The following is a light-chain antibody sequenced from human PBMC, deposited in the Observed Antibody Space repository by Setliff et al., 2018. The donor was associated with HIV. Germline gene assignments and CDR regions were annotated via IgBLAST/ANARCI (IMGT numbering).Light chain of an antibody. V-gene: IGKV3-11*01. CDR2: DSF. CDR3: QQRRAWPPT. Sequence: IVLTQSPATLSLSPGERATLSCRTSQSVDFYLAWYQQRPGQPPRLLIHDSFNTATGVPARFSGSGSGTDFTLTIASLEPEDSAVYYCQQRRAWPPTFGQGTKVDIK. CDR1: QSVDFY. J-gene: IGKJ1*01.